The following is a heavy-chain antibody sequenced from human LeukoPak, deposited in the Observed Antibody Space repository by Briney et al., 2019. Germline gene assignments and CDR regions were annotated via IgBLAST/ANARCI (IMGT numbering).Heavy chain of an antibody. Sequence: GGSLRLSCVGSGFTFRTFGIHWVRQAPGKGLEWVAFIQNDGNKKVYADSVKGRFIISRDDSKSTVFLQMDSLRAEDTAVYHCARDIWDRDYCSFDFWGQGTLVTVFS. CDR2: IQNDGNKK. CDR1: GFTFRTFG. CDR3: ARDIWDRDYCSFDF. V-gene: IGHV3-30*02. D-gene: IGHD3-3*01. J-gene: IGHJ4*02.